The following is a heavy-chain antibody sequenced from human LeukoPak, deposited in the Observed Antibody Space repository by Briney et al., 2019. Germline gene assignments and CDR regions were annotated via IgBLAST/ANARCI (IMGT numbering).Heavy chain of an antibody. CDR1: GYPFSYYG. CDR3: AGRKGFYGSGFYIDG. D-gene: IGHD3-10*01. CDR2: VSWNGAYT. V-gene: IGHV3-20*04. J-gene: IGHJ5*02. Sequence: GGSLRLSWAASGYPFSYYGMSWVRLAPGKGLEWVSGVSWNGAYTEYADSVRGRFTISRDNAKKSLYLQMNSLRVDATTLYYCAGRKGFYGSGFYIDGWGPVTLVSVSS.